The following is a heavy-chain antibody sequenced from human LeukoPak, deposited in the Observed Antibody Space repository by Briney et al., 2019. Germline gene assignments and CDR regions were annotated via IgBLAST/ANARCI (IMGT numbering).Heavy chain of an antibody. D-gene: IGHD4-17*01. CDR2: INPNSGGT. V-gene: IGHV1-2*02. CDR1: GYTFTGYY. Sequence: ASVKVSCKASGYTFTGYYMHWVRQAPGQGLEWMGWINPNSGGTNYAQKFQGRVTMTRDTSISTVYMELSSLRSEDTAVYYCARSSDYVGWFDPWGQGTLVTVSS. CDR3: ARSSDYVGWFDP. J-gene: IGHJ5*02.